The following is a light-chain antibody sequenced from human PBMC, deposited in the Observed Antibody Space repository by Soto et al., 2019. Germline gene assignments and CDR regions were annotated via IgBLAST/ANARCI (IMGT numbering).Light chain of an antibody. CDR2: RNN. CDR3: AAWDDSLSGYV. Sequence: QSVLTQPPSASGTPGQRVTISCSGSSSNIGSNYVYWYQQIPGTAPKLLISRNNQRPSGVPDRSSGSKSGTSASLAISGLRSEDEAHYYCAAWDDSLSGYVFGTGTKVTVL. J-gene: IGLJ1*01. CDR1: SSNIGSNY. V-gene: IGLV1-47*01.